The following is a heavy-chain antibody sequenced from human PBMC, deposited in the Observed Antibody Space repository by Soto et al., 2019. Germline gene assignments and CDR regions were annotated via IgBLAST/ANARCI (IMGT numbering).Heavy chain of an antibody. Sequence: QVQLVESGGGVVQPGRSLRLSCAASGFTFSSYGMHWVRQAPGKGLEWVAVISYDGSNKYYADSVKGRFTISRDNSKNTLYLQXXSXXXXDXXXXXXXXXXXXXXXXXXGQGTLVTVSS. CDR3: XXXXXXXXXXX. V-gene: IGHV3-30*03. CDR2: ISYDGSNK. CDR1: GFTFSSYG. J-gene: IGHJ4*02.